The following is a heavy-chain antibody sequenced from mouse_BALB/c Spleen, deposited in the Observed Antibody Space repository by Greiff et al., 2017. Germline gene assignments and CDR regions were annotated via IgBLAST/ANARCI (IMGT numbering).Heavy chain of an antibody. V-gene: IGHV6-6*02. D-gene: IGHD2-4*01. CDR2: IRLKSNNYAT. CDR3: TRRGDYDGDWYFDV. CDR1: GFTFSNYW. Sequence: EVKVVESGGGLVQPGGSMKLSCVASGFTFSNYWMNWVRQSPEKGLEWVAEIRLKSNNYATHYAESVKGRFTISRDDSKSSVYLQMNNLRAEDTGIYYCTRRGDYDGDWYFDVWGAGTTVTVSS. J-gene: IGHJ1*01.